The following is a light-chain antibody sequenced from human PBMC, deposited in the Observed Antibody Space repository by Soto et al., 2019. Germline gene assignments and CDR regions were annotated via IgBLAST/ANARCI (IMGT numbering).Light chain of an antibody. CDR1: SSDVGGYNY. V-gene: IGLV2-8*01. Sequence: QSALTQPPSASGSLGQSVTISCTGTSSDVGGYNYVSWQQQHPGKAPKVMIYEVTKRPPGVPDRFSGSKSGNTASLTVSGLQAEDEADYYCSSFEGGGNPVLLGGGTKVTVL. CDR3: SSFEGGGNPVL. CDR2: EVT. J-gene: IGLJ2*01.